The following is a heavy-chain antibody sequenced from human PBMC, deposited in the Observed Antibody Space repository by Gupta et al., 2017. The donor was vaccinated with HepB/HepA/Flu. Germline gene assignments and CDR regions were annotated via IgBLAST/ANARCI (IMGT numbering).Heavy chain of an antibody. CDR1: GFTFSSYG. CDR3: ARDRVDIVATIHKHKGYYMDV. CDR2: IWYDGSNK. J-gene: IGHJ6*03. V-gene: IGHV3-33*01. Sequence: QVQLVESGGGVVQPGRSLRLSCAASGFTFSSYGMHWVRQAPGKGLEWVAVIWYDGSNKYYADSVKGRFTISRDNSKNTLYLQMNSLRAEDTAVYYCARDRVDIVATIHKHKGYYMDVWGKGTTVTVSS. D-gene: IGHD5-12*01.